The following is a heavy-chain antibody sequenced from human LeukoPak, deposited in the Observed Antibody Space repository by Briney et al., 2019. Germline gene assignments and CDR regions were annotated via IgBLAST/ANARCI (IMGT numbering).Heavy chain of an antibody. CDR3: ARLASRPF. V-gene: IGHV3-49*03. Sequence: GGSLRLSCTASGFTFGDYAMSWFRQAPGKGLEWVGFIRSKAYGGTTEYAASVKGRFTISRDDSKSIAYLQMHSLRAEDTAVYYCARLASRPFWGRGTKVTVSS. J-gene: IGHJ3*01. CDR2: IRSKAYGGTT. CDR1: GFTFGDYA.